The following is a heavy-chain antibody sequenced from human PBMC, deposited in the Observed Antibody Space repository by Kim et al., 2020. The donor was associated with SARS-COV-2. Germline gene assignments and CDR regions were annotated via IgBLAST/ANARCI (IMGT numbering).Heavy chain of an antibody. CDR3: VRDRMGGAFDV. Sequence: GGSLRLSFATSGFTFSAYDMNWVRQAPGKGLEWLSFITKSSTTIYYADSVKGRFTISRDNAKNSLYLQMNSLRDEDTALYYCVRDRMGGAFDVWGQGTMV. J-gene: IGHJ3*01. CDR1: GFTFSAYD. D-gene: IGHD3-16*01. V-gene: IGHV3-48*02. CDR2: ITKSSTTI.